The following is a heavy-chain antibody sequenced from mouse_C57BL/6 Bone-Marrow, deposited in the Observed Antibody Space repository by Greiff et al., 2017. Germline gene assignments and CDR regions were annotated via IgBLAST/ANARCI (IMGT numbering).Heavy chain of an antibody. D-gene: IGHD1-1*01. CDR3: AKNGDYGSSFYYFDY. CDR2: IWRGGST. Sequence: QVQLKQSGPGLVQPSQSLSITCTVPGFSLTSYGVHWVRQSPGKGLEWLGVIWRGGSTDYNAAFMSRLSITKDNSKSQVFFKMNSLQADDTAIYYCAKNGDYGSSFYYFDYWGQGTTLTVSS. CDR1: GFSLTSYG. V-gene: IGHV2-5*01. J-gene: IGHJ2*01.